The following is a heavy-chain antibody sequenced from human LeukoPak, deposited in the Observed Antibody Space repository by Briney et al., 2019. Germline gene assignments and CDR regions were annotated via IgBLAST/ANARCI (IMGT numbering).Heavy chain of an antibody. CDR2: INPNIDDK. D-gene: IGHD2-2*01. V-gene: IGHV1-18*01. Sequence: ASVKVSCKVSGYPFTAGAFSWVRQAPGQGLEWMGWINPNIDDKHSAPKFRGRLILTTDTSTSTAYMELRSLRSDDTAVYYCARALTRRFVVVPAADTGGTFDIWGQGTMVTVSS. CDR1: GYPFTAGA. J-gene: IGHJ3*02. CDR3: ARALTRRFVVVPAADTGGTFDI.